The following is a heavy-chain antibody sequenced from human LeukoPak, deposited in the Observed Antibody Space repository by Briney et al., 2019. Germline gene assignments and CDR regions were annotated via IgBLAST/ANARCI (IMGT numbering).Heavy chain of an antibody. V-gene: IGHV4-31*03. J-gene: IGHJ4*02. CDR1: GGSISSDDYY. D-gene: IGHD5-18*01. CDR3: ARAETPRNSYGYLDY. CDR2: IYYSGST. Sequence: SQTLSLTCTVSGGSISSDDYYWSRIRQHPGKGLEWIGYIYYSGSTYYNPSLKSRVTISIDTSKNQFSLKLSSVTAADTAVYYCARAETPRNSYGYLDYWGQGTLVTVSS.